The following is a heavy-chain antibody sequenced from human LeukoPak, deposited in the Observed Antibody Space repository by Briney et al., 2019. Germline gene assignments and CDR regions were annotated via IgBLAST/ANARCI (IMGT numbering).Heavy chain of an antibody. D-gene: IGHD4-23*01. CDR3: ARGGKATVVTM. J-gene: IGHJ4*02. V-gene: IGHV4-4*07. CDR2: IYSSGTT. Sequence: PSETLSLTCSVSGGSINSYYWSWIRQPAGKGLGWIGRIYSSGTTNYNPSLKSRVSMSVDTSKNQFSLMLSSVTAADAAVYYCARGGKATVVTMWGQGILVTVSS. CDR1: GGSINSYY.